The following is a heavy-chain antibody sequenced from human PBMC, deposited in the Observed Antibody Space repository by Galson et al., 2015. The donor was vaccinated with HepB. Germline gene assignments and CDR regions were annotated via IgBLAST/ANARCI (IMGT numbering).Heavy chain of an antibody. CDR1: GFSLNTSAMC. Sequence: PALVKPTQTLTLTCTFSGFSLNTSAMCVNWIRQPPGKALEWLALIDWEDDKYYNTSLETRLTISKDTSKNQVVLTLTNMDPVDTATYYCARMSRDGYNSFDYWGQGTLFTVSS. J-gene: IGHJ4*02. V-gene: IGHV2-70*01. CDR3: ARMSRDGYNSFDY. D-gene: IGHD5-24*01. CDR2: IDWEDDK.